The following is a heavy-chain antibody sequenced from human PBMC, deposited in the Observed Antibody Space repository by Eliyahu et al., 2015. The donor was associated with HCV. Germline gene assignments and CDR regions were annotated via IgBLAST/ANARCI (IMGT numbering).Heavy chain of an antibody. Sequence: EVQLVESGGALVQPGGSLKVSCAASGFTFSDSPVHWVRQASGKGLEWVGRIKTKPNNYATAYAASVKGRFTISRDDSKSTAYLEMNTLTSEDTAVYYCTRLGPSDFWSYGMDVWGQGTTVTVSS. CDR2: IKTKPNNYAT. J-gene: IGHJ6*02. CDR3: TRLGPSDFWSYGMDV. CDR1: GFTFSDSP. D-gene: IGHD3/OR15-3a*01. V-gene: IGHV3-73*02.